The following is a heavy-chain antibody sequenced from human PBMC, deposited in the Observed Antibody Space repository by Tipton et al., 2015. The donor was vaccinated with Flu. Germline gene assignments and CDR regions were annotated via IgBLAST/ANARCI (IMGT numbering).Heavy chain of an antibody. J-gene: IGHJ1*01. CDR3: ARDYDILTGHYSFSEYFQY. V-gene: IGHV1-18*01. CDR2: ISAYNDDT. D-gene: IGHD3-9*01. CDR1: GYTFTSYG. Sequence: QLVQSGAGVKKPGASVKVSCKASGYTFTSYGISWVRQAPGQGLEWMGWISAYNDDTNYAQKVQDRVTMTTDTSTSTAYMELRSLRSDDTAMYYCARDYDILTGHYSFSEYFQYWGQGTLVTVSS.